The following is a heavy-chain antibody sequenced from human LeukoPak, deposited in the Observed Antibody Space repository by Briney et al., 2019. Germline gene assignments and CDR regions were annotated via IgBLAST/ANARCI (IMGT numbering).Heavy chain of an antibody. J-gene: IGHJ3*02. CDR3: ARAATYYYDSSAPGGAFDI. CDR2: ISYDGSNK. Sequence: GGSLRLSCAASGFTFSSYAMHWVRQAPGKGLEWVAVISYDGSNKYYADSVKGRFTISRDNSKNTLYLQMNSLRAEDTAVYYCARAATYYYDSSAPGGAFDIWGQGTMVTVSS. D-gene: IGHD3-22*01. CDR1: GFTFSSYA. V-gene: IGHV3-30*04.